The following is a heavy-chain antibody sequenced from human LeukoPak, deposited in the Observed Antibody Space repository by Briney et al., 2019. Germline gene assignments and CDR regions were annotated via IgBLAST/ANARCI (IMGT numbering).Heavy chain of an antibody. Sequence: GGSLRLSCVGSGFSFSDSHMSWVRQAPGKGPEWVSALPTSGASTYYAHSVKGLFTISRDNSKNTLYLRMTCVRVEDTALYYGSGSPSGTFLAFDIWGQGTVVTVPS. D-gene: IGHD1-26*01. CDR1: GFSFSDSH. V-gene: IGHV3-23*01. CDR3: SGSPSGTFLAFDI. CDR2: LPTSGAST. J-gene: IGHJ3*02.